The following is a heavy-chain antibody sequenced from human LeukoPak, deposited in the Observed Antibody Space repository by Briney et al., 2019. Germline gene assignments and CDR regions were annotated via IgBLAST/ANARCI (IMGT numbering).Heavy chain of an antibody. CDR3: ARDPRTSSTSRNYFES. CDR1: GFTLDDYA. CDR2: ISVDGSNK. Sequence: GGSLRLSCAASGFTLDDYAMHWVRQAPGKGLEWVAVISVDGSNKFYAGSVRGRCTISRDNSKNTMSLQMDSLRGEDTAVYYCARDPRTSSTSRNYFESWGQGTLVTVSS. V-gene: IGHV3-30-3*01. J-gene: IGHJ4*02. D-gene: IGHD6-13*01.